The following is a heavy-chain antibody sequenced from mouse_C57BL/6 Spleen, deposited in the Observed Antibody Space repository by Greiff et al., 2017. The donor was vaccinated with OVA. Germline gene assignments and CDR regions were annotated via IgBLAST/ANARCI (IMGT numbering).Heavy chain of an antibody. J-gene: IGHJ3*01. Sequence: QVQLQQPGAELVRPGTSVKLSKASGYTFTSYWMHWVKQRPGQGLEWIGVIDPSDSYTNYNQKFKGKATLTVDTSSSTAYMQLSSLTSEDSAVYYCARNYGSSPAWFAYWGQGTLVTVSA. CDR1: GYTFTSYW. CDR3: ARNYGSSPAWFAY. CDR2: IDPSDSYT. V-gene: IGHV1-59*01. D-gene: IGHD1-1*01.